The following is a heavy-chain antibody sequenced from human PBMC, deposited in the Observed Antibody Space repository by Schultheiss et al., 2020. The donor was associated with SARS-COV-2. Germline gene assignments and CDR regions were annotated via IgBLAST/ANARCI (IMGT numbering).Heavy chain of an antibody. CDR3: ARDETLDY. CDR2: ISYDGSNK. Sequence: GGSLRLSCAASGFTFSSYSMNWVRQAPRKGLEWVAVISYDGSNKYYADSVKGRFTISRDNSKNTLYLQMNSLRAGDTAVYYCARDETLDYWGQGTLVTVSS. J-gene: IGHJ4*02. CDR1: GFTFSSYS. V-gene: IGHV3-30*03.